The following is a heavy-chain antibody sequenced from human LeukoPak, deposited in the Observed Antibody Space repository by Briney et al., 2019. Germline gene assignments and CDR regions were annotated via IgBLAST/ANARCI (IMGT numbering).Heavy chain of an antibody. CDR1: GGSISSYY. V-gene: IGHV4-59*01. CDR3: ARVRPAKPVDHAFDI. D-gene: IGHD1-14*01. CDR2: IYYSGST. J-gene: IGHJ3*02. Sequence: SETLSLTCTVSGGSISSYYWSWIRQPPGKGLEWIGYIYYSGSTNYNPSLKSRVTISVDTSKSQFSLKLSSVTAADTAVYYCARVRPAKPVDHAFDIWGQGTMVTVSS.